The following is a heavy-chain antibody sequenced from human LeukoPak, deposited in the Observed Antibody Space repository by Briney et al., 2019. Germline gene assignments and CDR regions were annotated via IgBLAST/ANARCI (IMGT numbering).Heavy chain of an antibody. V-gene: IGHV3-30*04. CDR1: GFTFSSYA. J-gene: IGHJ6*02. CDR2: ISYDGSNK. CDR3: ARGPALRWYSGYYYGMDV. Sequence: PGGSLRLSCAASGFTFSSYAMHWVRQAPGKGLEWVAVISYDGSNKYYADSVKGRFTISRDNSKNTLYLQMNSLRAEDTAVYYCARGPALRWYSGYYYGMDVWGQGTTVTVSS. D-gene: IGHD4-23*01.